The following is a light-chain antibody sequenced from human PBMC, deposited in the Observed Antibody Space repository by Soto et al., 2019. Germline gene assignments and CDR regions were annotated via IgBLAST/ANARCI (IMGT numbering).Light chain of an antibody. V-gene: IGKV3-11*01. CDR3: QQRYNWLLT. Sequence: EIVLTQSPATLSLSPGERATLSCRASQSVNSYLAWYQQKPGQAPRLLIYDASNRATGIPARFSGSGSGTDFTLTISRLEPEDFAVYYCQQRYNWLLTFGGGTKVEI. CDR1: QSVNSY. CDR2: DAS. J-gene: IGKJ4*01.